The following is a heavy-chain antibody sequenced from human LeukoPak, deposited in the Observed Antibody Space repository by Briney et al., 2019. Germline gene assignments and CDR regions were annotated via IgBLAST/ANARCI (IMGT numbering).Heavy chain of an antibody. V-gene: IGHV3-9*02. CDR3: AKDISWGVVTTIFDY. J-gene: IGHJ4*02. CDR2: ISWNSGTI. D-gene: IGHD2-21*02. Sequence: GGSLGLSCEVSGFTSSTYTMNWVRQAPGKGLEWVSSISWNSGTIGYADSVKGRFTISRDNAKNSLYLQMNSLRPEDTAFYYCAKDISWGVVTTIFDYWGPGTLVTVSS. CDR1: GFTSSTYT.